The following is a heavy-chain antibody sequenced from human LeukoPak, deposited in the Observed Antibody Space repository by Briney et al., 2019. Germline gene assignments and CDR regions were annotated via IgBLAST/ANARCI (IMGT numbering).Heavy chain of an antibody. CDR2: IYYSGST. CDR3: ARSTYYYDSSGYDY. Sequence: PSETLSLTCTVSGGSISSYYWSWIRQPPGKALEWIGYIYYSGSTNYNPSLKSRVTISVDTSKNQFSLKLSSVTAADTAVYYCARSTYYYDSSGYDYWGQGTLVTVSS. J-gene: IGHJ4*02. CDR1: GGSISSYY. V-gene: IGHV4-59*01. D-gene: IGHD3-22*01.